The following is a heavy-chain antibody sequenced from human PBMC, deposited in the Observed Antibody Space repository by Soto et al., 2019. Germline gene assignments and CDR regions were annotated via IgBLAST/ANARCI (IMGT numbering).Heavy chain of an antibody. CDR1: GGTFSSYA. CDR3: ATKRRGPLDY. V-gene: IGHV1-69*12. Sequence: QVQLVQSGAEVKKPGSSVKVSCKASGGTFSSYAISWVRQAPGQGLEWMGGIIPIFGTANYAEKLQGRVTITADESTSTAYMELSSLRSEDAAVYYYATKRRGPLDYWGQGTLVTVSS. D-gene: IGHD5-12*01. CDR2: IIPIFGTA. J-gene: IGHJ4*02.